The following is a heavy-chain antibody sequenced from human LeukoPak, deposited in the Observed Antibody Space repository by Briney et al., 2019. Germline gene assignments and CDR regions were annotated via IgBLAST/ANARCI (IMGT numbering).Heavy chain of an antibody. CDR2: IYYSGST. CDR1: GGSISSGGHY. CDR3: ARATYDSSGYYYYLSAFDI. V-gene: IGHV4-31*03. J-gene: IGHJ3*02. D-gene: IGHD3-22*01. Sequence: SETLSLTCTVSGGSISSGGHYWSWIRQHPGKGLEWIGYIYYSGSTYYNPSLKSRVTISVDTSKNQFSLKLSSVTAADTAVYYCARATYDSSGYYYYLSAFDIWGQGTMVTVSS.